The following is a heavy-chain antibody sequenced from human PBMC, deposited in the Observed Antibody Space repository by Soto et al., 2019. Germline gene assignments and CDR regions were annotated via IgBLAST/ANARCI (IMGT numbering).Heavy chain of an antibody. J-gene: IGHJ4*02. CDR3: ARPSYSNTWFEFDY. CDR2: IWYDGNNK. Sequence: QVQLVESGGGVVQPGRSLRLSCAASGFTFSSYGMHWVRQAPGKGLEWVALIWYDGNNKYYADSVKGRFTISRDNSKNTLYLQMNSLRAEDTAVYYCARPSYSNTWFEFDYWGQGTLVTVSS. V-gene: IGHV3-33*01. CDR1: GFTFSSYG. D-gene: IGHD6-13*01.